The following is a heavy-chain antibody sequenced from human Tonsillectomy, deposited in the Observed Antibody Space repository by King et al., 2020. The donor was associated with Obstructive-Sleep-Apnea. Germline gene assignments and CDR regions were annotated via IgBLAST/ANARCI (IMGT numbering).Heavy chain of an antibody. V-gene: IGHV1-18*01. Sequence: VQLVQSGAEVKKPGASMKVSCKASGYTFTSHALSWVRQAPGQGLEWMGWISAYNGNTKYAQKLQGRVTMTTDTSTNTAYMELRSLRSDDTAVYYCARGDSLTGLDWYFDLWGRGTLVTVSS. CDR2: ISAYNGNT. J-gene: IGHJ2*01. D-gene: IGHD3-9*01. CDR1: GYTFTSHA. CDR3: ARGDSLTGLDWYFDL.